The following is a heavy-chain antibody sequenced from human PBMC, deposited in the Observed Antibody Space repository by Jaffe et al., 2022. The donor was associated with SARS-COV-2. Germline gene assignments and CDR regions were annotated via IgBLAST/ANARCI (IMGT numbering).Heavy chain of an antibody. J-gene: IGHJ3*02. CDR3: ASLSPMILGAFDI. Sequence: EVQLVQSGGGWIQPGGSLRLSCSASEFTVDNKYMIWVRQTPGKGLEYVSVIYRGGSTQYSDSVKGRFTISRDSSKNTLYLYMNSLRAEDTAVYYCASLSPMILGAFDIWGQGTVVTVSS. CDR1: EFTVDNKY. V-gene: IGHV3-53*01. CDR2: IYRGGST. D-gene: IGHD3-22*01.